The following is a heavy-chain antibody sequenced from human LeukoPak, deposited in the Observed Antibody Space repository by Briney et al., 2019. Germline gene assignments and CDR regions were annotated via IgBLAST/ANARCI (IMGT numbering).Heavy chain of an antibody. J-gene: IGHJ4*02. CDR3: AKDLGITAAGTLDY. CDR2: ISYDGSNK. V-gene: IGHV3-30*18. Sequence: PGGSLRLSCAASGFIFSSYGMHWVRQAPGKGLEWVAVISYDGSNKYYADSVKGRFTTSRDNSKNTLYLQMNSLRAEDTAVYYCAKDLGITAAGTLDYWGQGTLVTVSS. D-gene: IGHD6-13*01. CDR1: GFIFSSYG.